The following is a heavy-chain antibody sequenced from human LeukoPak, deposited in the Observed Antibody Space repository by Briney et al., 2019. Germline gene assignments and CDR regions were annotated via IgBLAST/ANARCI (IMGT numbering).Heavy chain of an antibody. CDR2: INHNAGA. Sequence: PGGSLRLSCAASGFTFSSYAMSWVRQPPGKGLEWIGEINHNAGANYSPSLKGRITISLDTSKNQFSLKLRSVTAADTAVYYCARLTWELPPGGLYYNYYIDVWDKGATVTVSS. V-gene: IGHV4-34*01. CDR1: GFTFSSYA. CDR3: ARLTWELPPGGLYYNYYIDV. J-gene: IGHJ6*03. D-gene: IGHD1-26*01.